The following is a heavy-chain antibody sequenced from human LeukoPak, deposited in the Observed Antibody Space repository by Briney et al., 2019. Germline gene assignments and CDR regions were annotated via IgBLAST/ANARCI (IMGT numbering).Heavy chain of an antibody. Sequence: PSETLSLTCTVSGDSISGYYWSWIRQPPGKGLEWIGYIYYSGTTNYNPSLKSRVTISEDTSENQFSLRLSSVTAADTAVYYCARTTSYYYYGMDVWVHGTPVTVSS. CDR2: IYYSGTT. V-gene: IGHV4-59*08. CDR1: GDSISGYY. D-gene: IGHD1-1*01. CDR3: ARTTSYYYYGMDV. J-gene: IGHJ6*02.